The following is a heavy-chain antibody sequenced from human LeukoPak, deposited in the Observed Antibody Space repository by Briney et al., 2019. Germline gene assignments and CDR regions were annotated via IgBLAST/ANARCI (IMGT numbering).Heavy chain of an antibody. J-gene: IGHJ4*02. Sequence: ASVKVSCKASGYTFTDYYMHWVRQAPRQGLEWMGRINPKSGGTNYAQKFQDRVTMTRDTSISTAYMELSRLRSDDTAVYYCARGYDGDYWGQGTLVTVSS. V-gene: IGHV1-2*06. CDR3: ARGYDGDY. CDR2: INPKSGGT. D-gene: IGHD3-16*01. CDR1: GYTFTDYY.